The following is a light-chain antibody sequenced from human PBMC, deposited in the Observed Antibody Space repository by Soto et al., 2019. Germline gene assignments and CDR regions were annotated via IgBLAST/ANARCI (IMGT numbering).Light chain of an antibody. CDR1: QGISSY. V-gene: IGKV1-9*01. Sequence: DIQLTQSPSFLSASVGDRVTITCRTSQGISSYLAWYQQKPGKAPQLLISAASTLQSGVPSRFSGSGSGTEFTLTISSLQPDDFATYYCQQLKSYPLSFGGGTKVAI. J-gene: IGKJ4*01. CDR3: QQLKSYPLS. CDR2: AAS.